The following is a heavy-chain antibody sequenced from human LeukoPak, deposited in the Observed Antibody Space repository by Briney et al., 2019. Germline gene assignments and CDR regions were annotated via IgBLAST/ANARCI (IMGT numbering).Heavy chain of an antibody. J-gene: IGHJ6*02. D-gene: IGHD2-2*01. CDR1: GGSISSSSYY. CDR3: ATAGHCSSTSCTNRYYYYGMDV. Sequence: SETLSLTCTVSGGSISSSSYYWGWIRQPPGKGLEWIGSIYYSGSTYYNPSLKSRVTISVDTSKTQFSLKLSSVTAADTAVYYCATAGHCSSTSCTNRYYYYGMDVWGQGTTVTVSS. CDR2: IYYSGST. V-gene: IGHV4-39*01.